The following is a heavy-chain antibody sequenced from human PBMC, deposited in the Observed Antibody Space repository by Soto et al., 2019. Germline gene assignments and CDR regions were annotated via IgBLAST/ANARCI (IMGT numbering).Heavy chain of an antibody. D-gene: IGHD6-13*01. CDR1: DYTFTNYG. V-gene: IGHV1-18*01. Sequence: ASVKVSCKASDYTFTNYGISWVRQAPGQGLEWMGWISAYNGSPNYAQKFQGRVTMTTDTSTSTAYMELRSLRSDDTAVYYCARGGDSSSWYFVSWGQGTTVTVSS. J-gene: IGHJ6*02. CDR2: ISAYNGSP. CDR3: ARGGDSSSWYFVS.